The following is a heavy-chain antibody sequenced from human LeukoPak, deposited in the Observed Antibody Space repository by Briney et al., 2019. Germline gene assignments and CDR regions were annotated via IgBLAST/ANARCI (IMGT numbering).Heavy chain of an antibody. V-gene: IGHV3-30*04. CDR1: GFTFSSYA. Sequence: QPGGSLRLSCAASGFTFSSYAMHWVRQAPGKGLECVAVISYDGSNKYYADSVKGRFTISRDNSKNTLYLQMNSLRAEDTAVYYCARDLKLYGSGDLDYWGQGTLVTVSS. J-gene: IGHJ4*02. CDR2: ISYDGSNK. D-gene: IGHD3-10*01. CDR3: ARDLKLYGSGDLDY.